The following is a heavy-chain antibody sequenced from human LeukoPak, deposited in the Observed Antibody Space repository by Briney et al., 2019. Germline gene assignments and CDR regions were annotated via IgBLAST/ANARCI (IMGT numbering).Heavy chain of an antibody. CDR2: ISGGAENT. V-gene: IGHV3-23*01. Sequence: GGSLRLSCAVSGLTFSNFAMAWVRQAPGKGLDWVAGISGGAENTYHGDSAKGRFTISRDNSKNTVDLEMNSLRAEDTAVYFCATYDVMNGCLDYWGQGAQVTVSS. CDR1: GLTFSNFA. J-gene: IGHJ4*02. CDR3: ATYDVMNGCLDY. D-gene: IGHD3/OR15-3a*01.